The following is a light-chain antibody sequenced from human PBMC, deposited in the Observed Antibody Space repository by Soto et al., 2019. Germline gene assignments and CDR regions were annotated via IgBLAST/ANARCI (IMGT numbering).Light chain of an antibody. CDR2: KAS. V-gene: IGKV1-5*03. Sequence: DIQMTQSPSTLSASVGDRVTITCRASQSISSWLAWYQQKPGKAPKLLIYKASSLESGVPSRFSGSGSGTEFTLTISSLQPDDFATYYCQQYNSYPLTFCQGTKVEIK. CDR3: QQYNSYPLT. CDR1: QSISSW. J-gene: IGKJ1*01.